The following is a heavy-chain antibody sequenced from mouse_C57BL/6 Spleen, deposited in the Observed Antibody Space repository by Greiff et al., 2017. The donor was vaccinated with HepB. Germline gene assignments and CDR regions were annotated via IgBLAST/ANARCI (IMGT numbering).Heavy chain of an antibody. Sequence: AQLKESGPGLVQPSQSLSITCTVSGFSLTSYGVHWVRQSPGKGLEWLGVIWSGGSTDYNAAFISRLSISKDNSKSQVFFKMNSLQADDTAIYYCARNNHYYGSSRPAWFAYWGQGTLVTVSA. V-gene: IGHV2-2*01. CDR2: IWSGGST. J-gene: IGHJ3*01. CDR1: GFSLTSYG. D-gene: IGHD1-1*01. CDR3: ARNNHYYGSSRPAWFAY.